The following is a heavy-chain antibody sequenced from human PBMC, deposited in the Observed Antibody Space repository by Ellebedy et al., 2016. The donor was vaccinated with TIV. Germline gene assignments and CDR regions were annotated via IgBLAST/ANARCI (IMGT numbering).Heavy chain of an antibody. CDR1: EFAFETDW. D-gene: IGHD2-15*01. CDR2: IKSDGSQI. CDR3: ARETWWRLDY. V-gene: IGHV3-7*01. J-gene: IGHJ4*02. Sequence: GESLKISCAASEFAFETDWMTWVRQGPGKGLEVVAKIKSDGSQISYVDSVKGRFTISRDNAKNSLYLEMNILRVEDTAVYYCARETWWRLDYWGQGALVTVSP.